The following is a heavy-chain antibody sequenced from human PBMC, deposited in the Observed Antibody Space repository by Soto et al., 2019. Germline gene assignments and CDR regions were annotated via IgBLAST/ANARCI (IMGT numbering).Heavy chain of an antibody. CDR2: IYPGDSET. V-gene: IGHV5-51*01. J-gene: IGHJ5*01. D-gene: IGHD1-1*01. Sequence: GESLKISCKGSGYRFSTFSIAWVRQMPGKGLEWMGMIYPGDSETRYSPSCEGQVTISDDKSINTAYLQWTSLMPSDTAMYYCARRFSDRSLQNWFASWGQGTLVTV. CDR1: GYRFSTFS. CDR3: ARRFSDRSLQNWFAS.